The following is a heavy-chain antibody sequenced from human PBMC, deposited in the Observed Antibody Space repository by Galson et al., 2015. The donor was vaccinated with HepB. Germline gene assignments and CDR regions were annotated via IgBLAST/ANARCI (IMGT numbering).Heavy chain of an antibody. CDR2: IWYDGSKK. J-gene: IGHJ3*02. CDR3: ARDLENWNSGFVYI. Sequence: SLRLSCAASGFTFNIYGMHWVRQAPGKGLEWVAVIWYDGSKKNYADSVKGRFTISRDNSKNTVYLQMNSLRAEDTAVYYCARDLENWNSGFVYIWGQGTMVTVSS. D-gene: IGHD1-1*01. CDR1: GFTFNIYG. V-gene: IGHV3-33*01.